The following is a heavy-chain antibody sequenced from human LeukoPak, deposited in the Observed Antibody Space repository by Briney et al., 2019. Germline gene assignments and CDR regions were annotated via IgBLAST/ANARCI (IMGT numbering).Heavy chain of an antibody. V-gene: IGHV6-1*01. CDR2: TYYRSKWYT. J-gene: IGHJ4*02. CDR3: ARDVGTSGWHTFDY. CDR1: GESVSSKNGA. Sequence: SQTLSLTCDISGESVSSKNGAWNWIRQSPSRGLEWLGRTYYRSKWYTAYAVSMNGRITISPDTSKNQFSLQLNSVTPDDTAVYYCARDVGTSGWHTFDYWGQGTLVTVSS. D-gene: IGHD6-19*01.